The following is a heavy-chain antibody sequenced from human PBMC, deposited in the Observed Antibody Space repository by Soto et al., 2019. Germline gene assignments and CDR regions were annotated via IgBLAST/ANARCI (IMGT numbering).Heavy chain of an antibody. J-gene: IGHJ6*02. CDR3: ARAGAAPYYYYGMDV. V-gene: IGHV1-3*01. CDR2: INAGNGNT. D-gene: IGHD1-26*01. Sequence: VQLVQSGAEVKKPGASVKVSCKASGYTFTSYAMHWVRQAPGQRLEWMGWINAGNGNTKYSQKFQGRVTITRDTSASTAYMELSSLRSEDTAVYYCARAGAAPYYYYGMDVWGQGTTVTVSS. CDR1: GYTFTSYA.